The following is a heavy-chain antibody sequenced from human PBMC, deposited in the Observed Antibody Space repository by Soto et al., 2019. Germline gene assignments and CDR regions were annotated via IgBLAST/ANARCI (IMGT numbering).Heavy chain of an antibody. D-gene: IGHD3-16*01. CDR3: ARGLMTTLDY. CDR1: GFAFSSYG. J-gene: IGHJ4*02. V-gene: IGHV3-48*01. CDR2: IGTSSSPI. Sequence: VQLVESGGGLVQPGGSLRLSCAASGFAFSSYGINWVRQAPGKGLEWLSYIGTSSSPIFYADSVKGRFTISRDNAKNSLYLHMNNLRAEDTAVYYCARGLMTTLDYWGQGALVTVSS.